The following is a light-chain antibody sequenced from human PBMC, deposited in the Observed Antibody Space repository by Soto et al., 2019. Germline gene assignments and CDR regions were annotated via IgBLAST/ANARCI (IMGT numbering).Light chain of an antibody. V-gene: IGKV3-20*01. CDR1: QSVTSSY. J-gene: IGKJ4*01. CDR3: QHXGSSPLT. CDR2: GAS. Sequence: EIVLTQSPGTLSLSPGERATLSCRASQSVTSSYLAWYQQKPGQAPRLLIYGASSRATGIADRFSGSGSGTNFTLIINRLEPEDFSVXYFQHXGSSPLTFGGGTKVQIK.